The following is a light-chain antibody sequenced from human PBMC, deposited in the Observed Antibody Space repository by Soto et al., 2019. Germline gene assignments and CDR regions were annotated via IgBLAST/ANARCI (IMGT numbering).Light chain of an antibody. Sequence: DIQMTQSPSSLSASVGDRVTITCQASQDITNYLHWFQQKPGKAPKLLIYDVSNLETGVPSRFSGSGSETHFTLTINSLQPEDIATYYCQQHDNYDITFGQGTRLEIK. V-gene: IGKV1-33*01. CDR3: QQHDNYDIT. J-gene: IGKJ5*01. CDR2: DVS. CDR1: QDITNY.